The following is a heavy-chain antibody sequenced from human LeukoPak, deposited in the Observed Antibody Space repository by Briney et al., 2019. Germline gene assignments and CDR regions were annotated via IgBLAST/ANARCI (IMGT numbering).Heavy chain of an antibody. V-gene: IGHV4-34*01. CDR2: INHSGST. J-gene: IGHJ4*02. D-gene: IGHD1-26*01. CDR1: GGSFSGYY. CDR3: ARDSVYSGSSLDY. Sequence: SETLSLTCAVYGGSFSGYYWSWIRQPPGKGLEWIGEINHSGSTNYNPSLKSRVTISVDTSKNQFSLKLSSVTAADTAVYYCARDSVYSGSSLDYWGQGALVTVSS.